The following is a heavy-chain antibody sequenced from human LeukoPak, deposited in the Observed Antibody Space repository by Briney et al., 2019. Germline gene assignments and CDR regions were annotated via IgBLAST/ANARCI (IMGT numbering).Heavy chain of an antibody. CDR3: AKSGYNRFDY. D-gene: IGHD5-24*01. CDR1: GFNVGSNY. V-gene: IGHV3-53*01. CDR2: LYSGGST. Sequence: GGSLRLSCAASGFNVGSNYINWVRQAPGKGLEWVSALYSGGSTYYADSVKGRFTVSRDNSKNTLYLQMNRLRAEDTAVYYCAKSGYNRFDYWGQGILVTVSS. J-gene: IGHJ4*02.